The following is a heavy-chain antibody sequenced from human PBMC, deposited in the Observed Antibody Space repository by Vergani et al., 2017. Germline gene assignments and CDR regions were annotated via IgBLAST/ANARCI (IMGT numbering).Heavy chain of an antibody. Sequence: EVQLVESGGGLVQPGGSLRLSCAASGFTFSSYEMNWVRQAPGKGLEWVSYISSSGSTIYYADSVKGRFTISRDNAKNSLYLQMNSLRAEDTAVYYCARDTYYDSGDYWGQGTLVTVSS. D-gene: IGHD3-3*01. CDR2: ISSSGSTI. J-gene: IGHJ4*02. V-gene: IGHV3-48*03. CDR3: ARDTYYDSGDY. CDR1: GFTFSSYE.